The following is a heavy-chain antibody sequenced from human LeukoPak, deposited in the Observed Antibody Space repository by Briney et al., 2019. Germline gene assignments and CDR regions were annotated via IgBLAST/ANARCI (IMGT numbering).Heavy chain of an antibody. V-gene: IGHV1-8*01. CDR3: ARDLDTARAFDI. J-gene: IGHJ3*02. D-gene: IGHD5-18*01. CDR2: MNPNSGNT. CDR1: GYTFTSYD. Sequence: ASVKVSCKASGYTFTSYDINWVRQATGQGLEWMGWMNPNSGNTGYAQKFQGRVTMTRNTSISTAYMELSSLRSEDTAVYYCARDLDTARAFDIWGQGTMVTVSS.